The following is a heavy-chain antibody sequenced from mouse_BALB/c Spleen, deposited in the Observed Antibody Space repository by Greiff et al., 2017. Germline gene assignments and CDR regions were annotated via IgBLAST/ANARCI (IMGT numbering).Heavy chain of an antibody. V-gene: IGHV1-7*01. J-gene: IGHJ3*01. CDR1: GYTFTSYW. CDR3: ARGSTMITRFAY. Sequence: VKLVESGAELAKPGASVKMSCKASGYTFTSYWMHWVKQRPGQGLEWIGYINPSTGYTEYNQKFKDKATLTADKSSSTAYMQLSSLTSEDSAVYYCARGSTMITRFAYWGQGTLVTVSA. D-gene: IGHD2-4*01. CDR2: INPSTGYT.